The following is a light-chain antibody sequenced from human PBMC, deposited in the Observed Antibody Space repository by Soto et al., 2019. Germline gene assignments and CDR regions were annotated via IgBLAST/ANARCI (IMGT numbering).Light chain of an antibody. V-gene: IGKV3-11*01. CDR2: QTS. CDR1: QSVRSNY. CDR3: HQRQSWPRT. J-gene: IGKJ1*01. Sequence: IVLTHSPGTLSFSPGERATLSFRAIQSVRSNYLALYQQRPGQAPRLLIYQTSIRAAGIPARFSASGSGTDFTLTISDVQPEDFALYYCHQRQSWPRTFGQGTKVDIK.